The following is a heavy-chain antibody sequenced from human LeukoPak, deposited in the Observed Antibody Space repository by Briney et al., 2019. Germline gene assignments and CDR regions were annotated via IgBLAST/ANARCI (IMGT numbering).Heavy chain of an antibody. J-gene: IGHJ4*02. Sequence: ASVKVSCEASGYTLSDYYIYWVRQAPGQGLEWMGWINPNSGGTDFAQKFQGRVTMTRDTSISTVYMELSGLTSDDTAVYYCARDVDGCSGGSCYRGSHFDYWAQGALVTVSS. CDR3: ARDVDGCSGGSCYRGSHFDY. D-gene: IGHD2-15*01. CDR1: GYTLSDYY. V-gene: IGHV1-2*02. CDR2: INPNSGGT.